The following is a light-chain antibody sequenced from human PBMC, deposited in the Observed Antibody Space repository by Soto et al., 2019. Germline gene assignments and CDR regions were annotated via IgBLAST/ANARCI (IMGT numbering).Light chain of an antibody. J-gene: IGKJ1*01. V-gene: IGKV3-20*01. CDR2: GIS. CDR1: QSIYSN. Sequence: EIVMTQSPATLSVSPGERATLSCRASQSIYSNLAWYQQKPGQAPRLLIFGISIRATGIPDRFSGSGSGTDFTLTISRLEPEDFAVYYCQQYGSSPRTFGQGTKVDIK. CDR3: QQYGSSPRT.